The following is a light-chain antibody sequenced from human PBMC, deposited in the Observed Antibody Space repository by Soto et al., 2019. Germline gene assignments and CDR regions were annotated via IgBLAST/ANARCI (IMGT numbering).Light chain of an antibody. CDR1: QGITNY. Sequence: DIQMIQSPSSLSASVGDRLTITCRASQGITNYLAWYQQKPGKVPRLLIYAASTLQSGVPSRFSGSGSGTEFTLTINSLQPDDFATYYCQPYNNNFGQGTKVDIK. J-gene: IGKJ2*01. CDR2: AAS. CDR3: QPYNNN. V-gene: IGKV1-27*01.